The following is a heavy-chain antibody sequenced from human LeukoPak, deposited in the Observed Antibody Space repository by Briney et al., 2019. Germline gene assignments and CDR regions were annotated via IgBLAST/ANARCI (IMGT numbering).Heavy chain of an antibody. CDR1: GYSFTSYW. Sequence: GESLKISCKGSGYSFTSYWIGWVRQKPGKGLEWMGIIYPADSDTRYSPSFQVQVTISADKSISTAYLQWSSLKASDTAMYYCTRSTRMTNPDYWGQGTQVTVSS. D-gene: IGHD4-11*01. CDR2: IYPADSDT. J-gene: IGHJ4*02. V-gene: IGHV5-51*01. CDR3: TRSTRMTNPDY.